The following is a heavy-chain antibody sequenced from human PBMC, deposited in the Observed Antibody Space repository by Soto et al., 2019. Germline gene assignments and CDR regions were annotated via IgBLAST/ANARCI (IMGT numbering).Heavy chain of an antibody. CDR1: GFSLSTSGMC. J-gene: IGHJ4*02. V-gene: IGHV2-70*01. CDR2: IDWDDDK. CDR3: ARIRRPYYYDSSGYSGFDY. D-gene: IGHD3-22*01. Sequence: SGPTLVNPTQTLTLTCTLSGFSLSTSGMCVSWIRQPPGKALEWLALIDWDDDKYYSTSLKTRLTISKDTSKNQVVLTMTNMDPVDTATYYCARIRRPYYYDSSGYSGFDYWGQGTLVTVSS.